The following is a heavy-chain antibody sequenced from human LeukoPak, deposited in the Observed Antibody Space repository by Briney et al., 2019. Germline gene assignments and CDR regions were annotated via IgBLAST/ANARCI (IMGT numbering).Heavy chain of an antibody. CDR2: ISYDGSNK. J-gene: IGHJ4*02. V-gene: IGHV3-30*04. CDR3: ARARSSGYSYYFDY. Sequence: PGGSLRLSCAASGFTFSSYAMHWVPQAPGKGLEWVAVISYDGSNKYYADSVKGRFTISRDNSKNTLYLQMNSLRAEDTAVYYCARARSSGYSYYFDYWGQGTLVTVSS. D-gene: IGHD3-22*01. CDR1: GFTFSSYA.